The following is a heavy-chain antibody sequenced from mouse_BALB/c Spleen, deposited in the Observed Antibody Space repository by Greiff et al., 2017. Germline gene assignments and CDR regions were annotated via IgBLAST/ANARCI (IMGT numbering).Heavy chain of an antibody. V-gene: IGHV3-8*02. J-gene: IGHJ4*01. D-gene: IGHD1-1*01. Sequence: EVKLMESGPSLVKPSQTLSLTCSVTGDSITSGYWNWIRKFPGNKLEYMGYISYSGSTYYNPSLKSRISITRDTSKNQYYLQLNSVTTEDTATYYCARYDWLRNYAMDYWGQGTSVTVSS. CDR2: ISYSGST. CDR3: ARYDWLRNYAMDY. CDR1: GDSITSGY.